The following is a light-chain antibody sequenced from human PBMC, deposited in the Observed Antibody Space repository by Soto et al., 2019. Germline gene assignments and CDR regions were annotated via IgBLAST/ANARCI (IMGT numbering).Light chain of an antibody. CDR3: QQYNSFST. J-gene: IGKJ1*01. Sequence: IQLTQSPSSLFASVGDRVTVTCRASQGIGPCIVWYQQKRGNAPTVLIYASSTLQTGVPSRCSGSGSGTEFTLTITSLQPDDFAIYYCQQYNSFSTFGQGTKVDIK. CDR1: QGIGPC. V-gene: IGKV1-9*01. CDR2: ASS.